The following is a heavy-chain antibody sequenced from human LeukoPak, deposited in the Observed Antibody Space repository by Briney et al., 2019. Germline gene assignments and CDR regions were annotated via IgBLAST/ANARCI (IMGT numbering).Heavy chain of an antibody. D-gene: IGHD1-1*01. Sequence: SETLSLTCTVSGGSINSYYWGWIRQPPGKGLEWIGSIYYSGSTYYNPSLKSRVTISVDTSKNQFSLKLSSVTAADTAVYYCARHFRTNWYFDLWGRGTLVTVSS. CDR3: ARHFRTNWYFDL. J-gene: IGHJ2*01. CDR2: IYYSGST. V-gene: IGHV4-39*01. CDR1: GGSINSYY.